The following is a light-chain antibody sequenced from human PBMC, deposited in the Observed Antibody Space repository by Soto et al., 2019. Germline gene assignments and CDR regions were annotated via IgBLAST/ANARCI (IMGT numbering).Light chain of an antibody. Sequence: VLTQSPGTLYLSPWERATLSCRASQTGSNSYLAWYQHKSGQAPRLLIYGVYTRASGIPDRFSGSGSGTEFTLTITRLEPEDSAVYFCQHYGYSQWTFGQGTKV. J-gene: IGKJ1*01. CDR3: QHYGYSQWT. V-gene: IGKV3-20*01. CDR1: QTGSNSY. CDR2: GVY.